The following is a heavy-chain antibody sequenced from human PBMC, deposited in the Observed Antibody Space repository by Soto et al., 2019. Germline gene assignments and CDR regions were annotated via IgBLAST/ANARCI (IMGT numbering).Heavy chain of an antibody. CDR1: GGTVSIYT. J-gene: IGHJ5*02. D-gene: IGHD2-15*01. Sequence: QVQLVQSGAEVKKPGSSVKVSCKASGGTVSIYTISWVRQAPGQGLEWMGGSANSAQKFQGRLTVTADESTSTDYLELSSLTSEDTAVYYCAREGPPDIAWFDPWGQGTLVSVSS. CDR3: AREGPPDIAWFDP. CDR2: SA. V-gene: IGHV1-69*01.